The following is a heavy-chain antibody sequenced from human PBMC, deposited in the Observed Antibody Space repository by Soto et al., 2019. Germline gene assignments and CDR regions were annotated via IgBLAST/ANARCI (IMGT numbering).Heavy chain of an antibody. CDR2: IHSDGSTT. D-gene: IGHD2-21*02. CDR3: VRGDKGGFDL. CDR1: GFTFNYYW. Sequence: EVQLVESEGGLVQRGGSLRLSCAASGFTFNYYWMHWVRQAPGQGLVWVSHIHSDGSTTTYADSVKGRFTISRDNAKNTLYLQMNSLRAEETAVYYCVRGDKGGFDLGGQGTTVTVSS. V-gene: IGHV3-74*01. J-gene: IGHJ3*01.